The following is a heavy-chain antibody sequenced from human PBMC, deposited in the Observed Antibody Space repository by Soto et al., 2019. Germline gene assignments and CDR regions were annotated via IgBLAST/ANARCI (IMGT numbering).Heavy chain of an antibody. J-gene: IGHJ5*02. CDR1: GGFLSESY. CDR2: INHVGGT. D-gene: IGHD3-16*01. CDR3: VRIRYQLPSSVLWLDP. Sequence: SETLSRTCAVYGGFLSESYWTWIRQPPGKGLEWIGEINHVGGTNYNPSLKSRVTMSVDTSQNQFSLRLISVTAADTAMYFCVRIRYQLPSSVLWLDPWGQGTPVPVSP. V-gene: IGHV4-34*01.